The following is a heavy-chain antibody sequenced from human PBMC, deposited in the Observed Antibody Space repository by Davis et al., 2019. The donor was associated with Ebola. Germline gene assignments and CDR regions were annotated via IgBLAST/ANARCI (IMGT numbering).Heavy chain of an antibody. V-gene: IGHV3-30*18. D-gene: IGHD2-2*02. CDR1: GFTFSSYG. J-gene: IGHJ6*02. CDR2: ISYDGSNK. CDR3: AKELDVVVPAAIFYYYYGMDV. Sequence: AGSLRLSCAASGFTFSSYGMHWVRQAPGKGLEWVAVISYDGSNKYYADSVKGRFTISRDNSKNTLYLQMNSLRAEDTAVYYCAKELDVVVPAAIFYYYYGMDVWGQGTTVTVSS.